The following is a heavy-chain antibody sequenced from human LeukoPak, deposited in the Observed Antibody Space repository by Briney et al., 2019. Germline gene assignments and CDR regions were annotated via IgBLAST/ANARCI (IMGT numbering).Heavy chain of an antibody. CDR1: GFTVSSNY. D-gene: IGHD3-22*01. V-gene: IGHV3-66*01. Sequence: PGGSLRLSCAASGFTVSSNYMSWVRQAPGKGLEWVSVIYSGGSTYYADSVKGRFTISRDNSKNTLYLQMNSLRVEDTAVYYCARDHPADYYDSSGYYYVGGIGYWGQGTLVTVSS. CDR2: IYSGGST. CDR3: ARDHPADYYDSSGYYYVGGIGY. J-gene: IGHJ4*02.